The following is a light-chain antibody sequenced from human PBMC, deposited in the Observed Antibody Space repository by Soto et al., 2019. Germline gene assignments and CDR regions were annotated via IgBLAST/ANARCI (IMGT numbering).Light chain of an antibody. CDR3: SSYAGSNNLGYD. CDR1: SSDVGGYNY. V-gene: IGLV2-14*01. Sequence: QSVLTQPASVSGSPGQSITISCTGTSSDVGGYNYVSWFQQHPGKAPKLMIYDVSNRPSGVSDRFSGSKSGNTASLTISGLQADYEADYFCSSYAGSNNLGYDFGTGTKVTVL. J-gene: IGLJ1*01. CDR2: DVS.